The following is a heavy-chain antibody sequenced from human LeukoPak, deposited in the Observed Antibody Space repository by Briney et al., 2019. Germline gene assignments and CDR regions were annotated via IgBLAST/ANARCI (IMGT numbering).Heavy chain of an antibody. V-gene: IGHV1-8*03. CDR3: ARIDYSNAFDI. Sequence: ASVKVSCKASGYTFTTYDINWVRRATGQGLEWLGWMNPNSGKTGCAQTFQGRVTITWNTSISTAYMELGSLRSEDTAVYYCARIDYSNAFDIWGQGTMVTVSS. D-gene: IGHD4-11*01. CDR1: GYTFTTYD. CDR2: MNPNSGKT. J-gene: IGHJ3*02.